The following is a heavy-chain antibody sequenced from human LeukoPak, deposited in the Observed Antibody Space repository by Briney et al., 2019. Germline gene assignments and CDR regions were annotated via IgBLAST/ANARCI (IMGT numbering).Heavy chain of an antibody. Sequence: SVKVSCKASGGTFISYAISWVRQAPGQGLEWMGGIIPIFGTANYAQKFQGRVTITADESTSTAYMELSSLRSEDTAVYYCARGDFWSGGRFYYYYYGMDVWGQGTTVTVSS. CDR3: ARGDFWSGGRFYYYYYGMDV. CDR1: GGTFISYA. V-gene: IGHV1-69*13. CDR2: IIPIFGTA. D-gene: IGHD3-3*01. J-gene: IGHJ6*02.